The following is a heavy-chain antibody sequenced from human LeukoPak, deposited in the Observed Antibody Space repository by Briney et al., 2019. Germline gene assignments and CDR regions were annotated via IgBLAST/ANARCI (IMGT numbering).Heavy chain of an antibody. Sequence: SVKVSCQASGYTFTGYYMHWLRQAPGQGLEWMGWINPNNGGTNYAQKFQGRVTMTRDTSISTAYMELSRLTSDDTAVYYCARGRGSTSSNFDYWGQGTLVTVSS. J-gene: IGHJ4*02. CDR1: GYTFTGYY. D-gene: IGHD2-2*01. V-gene: IGHV1-2*02. CDR2: INPNNGGT. CDR3: ARGRGSTSSNFDY.